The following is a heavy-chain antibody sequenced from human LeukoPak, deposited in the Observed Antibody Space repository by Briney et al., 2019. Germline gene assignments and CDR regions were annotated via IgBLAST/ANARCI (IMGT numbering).Heavy chain of an antibody. D-gene: IGHD6-19*01. Sequence: SETLSLTRTVSGGSISSYYWSWIRQPPGKGPEWIGYIYYSGSTNYNPSLKSRVTISVDTSKNQFSLKLSSVTAADTAVYYCASSPQWLDPFDYWGQGTLVTVSS. J-gene: IGHJ4*02. CDR1: GGSISSYY. V-gene: IGHV4-59*01. CDR2: IYYSGST. CDR3: ASSPQWLDPFDY.